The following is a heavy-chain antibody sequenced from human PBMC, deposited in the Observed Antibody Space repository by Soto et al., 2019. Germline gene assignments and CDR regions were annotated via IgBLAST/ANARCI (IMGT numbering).Heavy chain of an antibody. D-gene: IGHD2-15*01. J-gene: IGHJ5*02. V-gene: IGHV1-18*01. CDR2: ISAYNGNT. Sequence: ASVKVSCKASGYTFTSYGISWVRQAPGQGLEWMGWISAYNGNTNYAQKLQGRVTMTTDTSTSTAYMELRSLRSDDTAVSYCARNGEYGGRSWWFDPWGQGTRVTVST. CDR3: ARNGEYGGRSWWFDP. CDR1: GYTFTSYG.